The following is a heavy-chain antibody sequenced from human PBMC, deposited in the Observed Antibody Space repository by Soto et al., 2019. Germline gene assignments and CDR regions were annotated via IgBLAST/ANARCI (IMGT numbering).Heavy chain of an antibody. V-gene: IGHV4-59*01. CDR2: IYYSGST. J-gene: IGHJ5*02. CDR3: AREGRAVAGPGDRNWFDP. D-gene: IGHD6-19*01. Sequence: SETLSLTCTVSGDSISSYYWSWIRQPPGKGLEWIGYIYYSGSTNYNPSLKSRVTISVDTSKNQFSLKLSSVTAADTAVYYCAREGRAVAGPGDRNWFDPWGKGTLVTVAS. CDR1: GDSISSYY.